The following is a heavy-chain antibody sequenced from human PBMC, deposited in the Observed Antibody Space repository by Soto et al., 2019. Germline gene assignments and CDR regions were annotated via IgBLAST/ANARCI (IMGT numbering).Heavy chain of an antibody. V-gene: IGHV1-46*01. D-gene: IGHD6-6*01. CDR1: GYTFTSYY. CDR3: ARHGHHTIAARPYWFDP. CDR2: INPSGGST. J-gene: IGHJ5*02. Sequence: GASVKVSCKASGYTFTSYYMHWVRQAPGQGLEWMGIINPSGGSTSYAQKFQGRVTMTRDTSTSTVYMELSSLRSEDTAVYYCARHGHHTIAARPYWFDPWGQGTLVTVSS.